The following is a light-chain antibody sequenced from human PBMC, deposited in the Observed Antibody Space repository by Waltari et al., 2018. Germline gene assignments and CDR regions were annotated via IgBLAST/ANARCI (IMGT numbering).Light chain of an antibody. V-gene: IGKV1-5*03. CDR2: KTF. J-gene: IGKJ1*01. Sequence: DVQMTQSPSTLSASVGDRVTITCRASQSISDSLAWYQQKPGEAPKLLIYKTFTLKSGVPSRFSGSVSGTEFTLTISSLQPDDFATYYCQQYNTYSPPWTFGQGTKVEI. CDR3: QQYNTYSPPWT. CDR1: QSISDS.